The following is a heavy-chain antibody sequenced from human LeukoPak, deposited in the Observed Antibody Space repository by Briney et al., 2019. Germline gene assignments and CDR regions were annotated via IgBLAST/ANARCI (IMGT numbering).Heavy chain of an antibody. Sequence: GRSLRLSCAASAFTFSSYGMHWVRQAPGKGLEWVAVIWYDGSNKYYADSVKGRFTIARDNSKNTLYLQMNSLRAEDTAVYYCARDAIAARPRNWFDPWGQGTLVTVSS. CDR2: IWYDGSNK. CDR1: AFTFSSYG. CDR3: ARDAIAARPRNWFDP. D-gene: IGHD6-6*01. V-gene: IGHV3-33*01. J-gene: IGHJ5*02.